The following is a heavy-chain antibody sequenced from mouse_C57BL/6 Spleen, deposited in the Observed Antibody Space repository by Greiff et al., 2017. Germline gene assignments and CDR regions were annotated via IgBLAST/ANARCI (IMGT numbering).Heavy chain of an antibody. CDR2: IDPSDSYT. CDR1: GYTFTSYW. CDR3: ARFSMDY. V-gene: IGHV1-59*01. J-gene: IGHJ4*01. Sequence: VQLQQPGAELVRPGTSVKLSCKASGYTFTSYWMHWVKQRPGQGLEWIGVIDPSDSYTNYNQKFKGKATLTVDTSSSTAYMQLSSLTSEDSAVYYCARFSMDYWGQGTLVTVSS.